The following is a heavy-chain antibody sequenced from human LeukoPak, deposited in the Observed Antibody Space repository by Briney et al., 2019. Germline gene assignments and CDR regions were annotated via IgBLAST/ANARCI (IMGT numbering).Heavy chain of an antibody. CDR3: AGRVGSGWPIDY. J-gene: IGHJ4*02. D-gene: IGHD6-19*01. V-gene: IGHV5-51*01. CDR2: IYPGASDT. Sequence: GESLKISCQGSGYSFTTHWIAWVRQMPGKGLEWMGIIYPGASDTRYSPSFQGQVTISADKSISTAYLQWSSLKASDTAMYYCAGRVGSGWPIDYWGQGTLVTVSS. CDR1: GYSFTTHW.